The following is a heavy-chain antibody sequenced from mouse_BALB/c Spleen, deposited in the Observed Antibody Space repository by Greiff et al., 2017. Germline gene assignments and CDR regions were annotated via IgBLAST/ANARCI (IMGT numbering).Heavy chain of an antibody. V-gene: IGHV1-18*01. D-gene: IGHD1-1*01. CDR1: GYSFTGYT. CDR2: INPYNGGT. Sequence: VQLQQSGPELVKPGASMKISCKASGYSFTGYTMNWVKQSHGKNLEWIGLINPYNGGTSYNQKFKGKATLTVDKSSSTAYMELLSLTSEDSAVYYCARDQGYYYGSSNAMDYWGQGTSVTVSS. J-gene: IGHJ4*01. CDR3: ARDQGYYYGSSNAMDY.